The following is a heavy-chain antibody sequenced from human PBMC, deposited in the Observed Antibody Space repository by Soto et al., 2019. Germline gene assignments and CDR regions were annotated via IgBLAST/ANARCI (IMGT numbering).Heavy chain of an antibody. Sequence: SETLSLTCAVYGGSFSGYYWSWIRQPPGKGLEWIGEIDHSGSINYNPSLKSRVTISVDTSKNQFSLKLSSVTAADTAVYYCARRPAWVGGKSYYFDYWGQGTLVNASS. CDR2: IDHSGSI. D-gene: IGHD1-26*01. V-gene: IGHV4-34*01. CDR1: GGSFSGYY. J-gene: IGHJ4*02. CDR3: ARRPAWVGGKSYYFDY.